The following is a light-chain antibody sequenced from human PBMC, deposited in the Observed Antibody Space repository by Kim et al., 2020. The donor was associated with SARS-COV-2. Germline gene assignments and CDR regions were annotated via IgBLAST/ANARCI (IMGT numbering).Light chain of an antibody. Sequence: PGGTVTLPWESSTGAVTSGHYPYWFQQRPGQTPRTLIYDTNYKHSWTPARFSGSLLGGKAALTLSGAQPDDEADYYCLLSSGSVRVFGGGTQLTVL. CDR2: DTN. CDR3: LLSSGSVRV. CDR1: TGAVTSGHY. J-gene: IGLJ3*02. V-gene: IGLV7-46*01.